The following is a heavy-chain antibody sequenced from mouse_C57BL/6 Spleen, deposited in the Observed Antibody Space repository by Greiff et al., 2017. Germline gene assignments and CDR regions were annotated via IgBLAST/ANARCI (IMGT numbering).Heavy chain of an antibody. CDR1: GFTFTDYY. V-gene: IGHV7-3*01. Sequence: EVKLMESGGGLVQPGGSLSLSCAASGFTFTDYYMSWVRQPPGKALEWLGFIRNKANGYTTEYSASVKGRFTISRDNSQSILYLQMNALRAEDSATYYCARYKTRDALYYAMDYWGQGTSVTVSS. CDR2: IRNKANGYTT. CDR3: ARYKTRDALYYAMDY. D-gene: IGHD3-3*01. J-gene: IGHJ4*01.